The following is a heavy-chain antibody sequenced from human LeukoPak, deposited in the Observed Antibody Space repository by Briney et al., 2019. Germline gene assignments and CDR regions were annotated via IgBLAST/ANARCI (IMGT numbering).Heavy chain of an antibody. CDR1: GGSISSGGYY. CDR2: IYHSGST. CDR3: ARESLATTIDY. D-gene: IGHD3-16*02. Sequence: SETLSLTCTVSGGSISSGGYYWSWIRQPPGKGLEWIGYIYHSGSTYYNPSLKSRVTISVDRSKNQFSLKLSSVTAADTAVYYCARESLATTIDYWGQGTLVTVSS. V-gene: IGHV4-30-2*01. J-gene: IGHJ4*02.